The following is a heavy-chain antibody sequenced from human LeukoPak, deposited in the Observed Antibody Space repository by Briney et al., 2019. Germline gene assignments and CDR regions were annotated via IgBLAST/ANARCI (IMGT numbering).Heavy chain of an antibody. J-gene: IGHJ4*02. Sequence: SETLSLTCTVSGGSISSSSYYWGWIRQPPGKGLEWIGSIYYSGSTYYNPSLKSRVTISVDTSKNQFSLKLSSVTAADTAVYYCARDTRIGPTYYFDYWGQGTLVAVSS. CDR3: ARDTRIGPTYYFDY. CDR1: GGSISSSSYY. V-gene: IGHV4-39*07. D-gene: IGHD1-14*01. CDR2: IYYSGST.